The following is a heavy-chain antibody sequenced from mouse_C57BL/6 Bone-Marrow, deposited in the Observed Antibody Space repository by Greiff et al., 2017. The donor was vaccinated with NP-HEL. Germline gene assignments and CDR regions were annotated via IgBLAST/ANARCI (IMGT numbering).Heavy chain of an antibody. CDR1: GYTFTSYW. J-gene: IGHJ2*01. CDR2: IHPNSGST. Sequence: VQLQQPGAELVKPGASVKLSCKASGYTFTSYWMHWVKQRPGQGLEWIGMIHPNSGSTNYNEKFKSKATLTVAKSSSTAYMQLSSLTSEDYAVYYCERFGSSLGYFDYWGQGTTLTVSS. CDR3: ERFGSSLGYFDY. D-gene: IGHD1-1*01. V-gene: IGHV1-64*01.